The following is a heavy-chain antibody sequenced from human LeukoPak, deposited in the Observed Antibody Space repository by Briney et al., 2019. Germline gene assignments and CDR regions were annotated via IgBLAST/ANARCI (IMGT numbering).Heavy chain of an antibody. CDR1: GFTFSDHY. V-gene: IGHV3-21*01. J-gene: IGHJ4*02. CDR2: ISSSSSYI. Sequence: GGSLRLSCTVSGFTFSDHYMDWVRQVPGRGLEWVSSISSSSSYIYYADSVKGRFTISRDNAKNSLYLQMNSLRAEDTAVYYCARDTTVTTGFVDYWGQGTLVTVSS. D-gene: IGHD4-11*01. CDR3: ARDTTVTTGFVDY.